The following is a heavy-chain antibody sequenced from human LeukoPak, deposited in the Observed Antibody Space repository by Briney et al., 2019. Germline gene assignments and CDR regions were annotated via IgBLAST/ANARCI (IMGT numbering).Heavy chain of an antibody. CDR1: GGSFSGYY. CDR3: ARHWPHYYYYMDV. J-gene: IGHJ6*03. Sequence: PSETLSLTCAVYGGSFSGYYWSWIRQPPGKGLEWIGEINHSGSTNYNPSLKSRVTISVDTSKNQFSLKLSSVTAADTAVYYCARHWPHYYYYMDVWGKGTTVTISS. V-gene: IGHV4-34*01. CDR2: INHSGST.